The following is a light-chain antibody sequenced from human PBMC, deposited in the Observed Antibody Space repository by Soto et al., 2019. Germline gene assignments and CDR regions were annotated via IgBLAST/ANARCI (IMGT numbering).Light chain of an antibody. J-gene: IGLJ7*01. CDR2: YDD. Sequence: QSVLTQPPSVSAASRQRVTISCSGSSSNIGNNAVNWYQQLPGKAPKLLIYYDDLLPSGVSDRFSGSKSGTSASLAISGLQSEDEADYYCAAWDDSLNGPVFGGGTQLTVL. V-gene: IGLV1-36*01. CDR1: SSNIGNNA. CDR3: AAWDDSLNGPV.